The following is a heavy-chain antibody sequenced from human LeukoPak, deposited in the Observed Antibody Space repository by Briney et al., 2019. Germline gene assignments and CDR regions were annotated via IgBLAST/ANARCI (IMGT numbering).Heavy chain of an antibody. CDR3: SNGGHLGN. D-gene: IGHD3-10*01. J-gene: IGHJ4*02. CDR2: INADGSET. Sequence: PGGSLRLSCVASGFSFSRFWMSWARQAPGRGLEWVANINADGSETNFVDSVKGRFTISRDNTQRSVYLQMNSLRADDTAVYFCSNGGHLGNWGQGTLVTVSS. V-gene: IGHV3-7*01. CDR1: GFSFSRFW.